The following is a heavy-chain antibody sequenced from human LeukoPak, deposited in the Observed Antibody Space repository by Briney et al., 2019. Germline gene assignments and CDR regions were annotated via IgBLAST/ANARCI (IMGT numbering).Heavy chain of an antibody. J-gene: IGHJ1*01. CDR2: IHYTGST. CDR1: GGSISSYY. CDR3: AGTSSSYCSGGSCYGKFQT. Sequence: YPSETLSLTCTVSGGSISSYYWSWIRQPPGKGLEWFGYIHYTGSTNHNPSLKSRITISIDTSKNQFSLKLSSVTAADTAVYYCAGTSSSYCSGGSCYGKFQTWGQGTLVTVSS. D-gene: IGHD2-15*01. V-gene: IGHV4-59*08.